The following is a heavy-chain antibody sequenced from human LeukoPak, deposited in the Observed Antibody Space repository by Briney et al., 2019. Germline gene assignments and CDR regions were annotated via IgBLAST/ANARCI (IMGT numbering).Heavy chain of an antibody. CDR1: GYTFTSYG. J-gene: IGHJ5*02. V-gene: IGHV1-18*01. D-gene: IGHD5-18*01. Sequence: ASVKVSCKASGYTFTSYGISWVRQAPGQGFEWMGWISAYNGNTNYAQKLQGRVTMTTDTSTSTAYMELRSLRSDDTAVYYCARVFRGDTAMVLNWFDPWGQGTLVTVSS. CDR2: ISAYNGNT. CDR3: ARVFRGDTAMVLNWFDP.